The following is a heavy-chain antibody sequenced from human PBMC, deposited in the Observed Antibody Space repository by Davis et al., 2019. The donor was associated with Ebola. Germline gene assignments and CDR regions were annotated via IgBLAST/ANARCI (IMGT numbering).Heavy chain of an antibody. CDR3: ARRAKKRITGNYYYYYYGMDV. D-gene: IGHD1-20*01. CDR2: IYHSGST. J-gene: IGHJ6*02. V-gene: IGHV4-4*02. CDR1: GGSISSSNW. Sequence: SETLSLTCAVSGGSISSSNWWSWVRQPPGKGLEWIGEIYHSGSTNYNPSLKSRVTISVDTSKNQFSLKLSSVTAADTAVYYCARRAKKRITGNYYYYYYGMDVWGQGTTVTVSS.